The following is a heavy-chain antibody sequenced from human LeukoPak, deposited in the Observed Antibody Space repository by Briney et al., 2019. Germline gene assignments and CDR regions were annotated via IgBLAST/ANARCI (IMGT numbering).Heavy chain of an antibody. Sequence: GRSLRLSCAASGFTFSSYGMHWVRQAPGKGLEGVAVISYDGSNKYYADSVKGRFTISRDNSKNTLYLQMNSLRAEDTAVYYCAREAGIAAAGPLFDYWGQGTLVTVSS. CDR3: AREAGIAAAGPLFDY. CDR1: GFTFSSYG. J-gene: IGHJ4*02. V-gene: IGHV3-30*03. CDR2: ISYDGSNK. D-gene: IGHD6-13*01.